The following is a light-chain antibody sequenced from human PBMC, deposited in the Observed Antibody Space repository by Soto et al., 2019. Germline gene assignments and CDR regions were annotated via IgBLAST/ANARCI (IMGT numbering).Light chain of an antibody. J-gene: IGLJ2*01. V-gene: IGLV6-57*01. CDR3: QSSDSHNHAVV. CDR2: EDN. CDR1: SGSIASNY. Sequence: NFMLTQPHSVSESPGKTVTISCTRSSGSIASNYVQWYQQRPGSSPTTVINEDNQRPSGVPDRFSGSIDSSSNSASLTISGLKTEDEADYYCQSSDSHNHAVVFGGGTKLTVL.